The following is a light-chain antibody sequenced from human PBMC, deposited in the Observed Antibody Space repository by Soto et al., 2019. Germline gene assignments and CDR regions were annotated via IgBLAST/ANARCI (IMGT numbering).Light chain of an antibody. CDR3: QQYGDSPLT. Sequence: EIVLTQSPGTLSLSPGERATLSCRASENVRSNYLAWYQQKPGQAPRLLIYAASSRATGIPDRFSGSASGTDFTLTISRLEPEDFAVYHCQQYGDSPLTFGGGTKVDIK. J-gene: IGKJ4*01. CDR2: AAS. V-gene: IGKV3-20*01. CDR1: ENVRSNY.